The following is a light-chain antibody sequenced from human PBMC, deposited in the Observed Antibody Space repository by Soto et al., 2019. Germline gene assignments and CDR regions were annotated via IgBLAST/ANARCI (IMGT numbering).Light chain of an antibody. CDR2: YAS. J-gene: IGKJ5*01. Sequence: EIQMTQTPSSLSASVGERVTITCQASQNINNYLNWYQQKPGRAPKLLIYYASNLEAGVPSRFRGSGSGTDFTFTISRLQPEDIAPYYCQQYENLPTFGQGTRLEIK. CDR1: QNINNY. V-gene: IGKV1-33*01. CDR3: QQYENLPT.